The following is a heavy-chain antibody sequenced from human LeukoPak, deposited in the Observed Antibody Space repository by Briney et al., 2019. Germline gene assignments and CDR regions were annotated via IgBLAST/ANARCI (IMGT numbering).Heavy chain of an antibody. V-gene: IGHV3-53*01. CDR3: ARARGYSSGWYNN. CDR1: GFTFGDYA. Sequence: GGSLRLSCTASGFTFGDYAMSWVRQAPGKGLEWVSVIYSGGSTYYADPVKGRFTISRDNSKNTLYLQMNSLRAEDTAVYYCARARGYSSGWYNNWGQGTLVTVSS. J-gene: IGHJ4*02. D-gene: IGHD6-19*01. CDR2: IYSGGST.